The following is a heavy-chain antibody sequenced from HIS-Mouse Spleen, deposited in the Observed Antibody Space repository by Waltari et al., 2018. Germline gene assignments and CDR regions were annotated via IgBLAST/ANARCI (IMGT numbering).Heavy chain of an antibody. CDR3: TTDPNSGYPDY. Sequence: EVQLVESGGGLVKPGGSLRLSCAACGFTFGNAWMSWVSQAPGKGLEWVGRIKSKTDGGTTDYAAPVKGRFTISRDDSKNTLYLQMNSLKTEDTAVYYCTTDPNSGYPDYWGQGTLVTVSS. D-gene: IGHD5-12*01. V-gene: IGHV3-15*01. J-gene: IGHJ4*02. CDR1: GFTFGNAW. CDR2: IKSKTDGGTT.